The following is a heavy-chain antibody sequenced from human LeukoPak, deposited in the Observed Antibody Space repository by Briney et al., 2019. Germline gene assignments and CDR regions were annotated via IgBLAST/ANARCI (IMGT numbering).Heavy chain of an antibody. J-gene: IGHJ4*02. D-gene: IGHD4-17*01. CDR2: IYYSGST. CDR3: ARGPPTVTWYYFDY. CDR1: GGSISSYY. Sequence: SETLSLTCTVSGGSISSYYWSWIRQPPGKGLEWIGYIYYSGSTNYNPSLKSRVTISVDTSKNQFSLKLSSVTAADTAVYYCARGPPTVTWYYFDYWGQGTLVTVSS. V-gene: IGHV4-59*01.